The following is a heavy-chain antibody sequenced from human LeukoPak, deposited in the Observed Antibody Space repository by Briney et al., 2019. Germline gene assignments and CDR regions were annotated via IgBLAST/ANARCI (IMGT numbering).Heavy chain of an antibody. CDR1: GFTFSSYS. CDR3: ARDYALTTVVTPDFDY. J-gene: IGHJ4*02. Sequence: QPGGSLRLSCAASGFTFSSYSMNWVRQAPGKGLEWVSYISSSSSTIYYADSVKGRFTISRDNAKNSLYLQMNSLRAEDTAVYYCARDYALTTVVTPDFDYWGQGTLVTVSS. V-gene: IGHV3-48*04. D-gene: IGHD4-23*01. CDR2: ISSSSSTI.